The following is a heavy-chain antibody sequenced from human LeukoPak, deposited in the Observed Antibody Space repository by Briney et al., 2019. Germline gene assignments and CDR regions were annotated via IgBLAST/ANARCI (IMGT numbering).Heavy chain of an antibody. CDR3: ARDTAMAFDY. J-gene: IGHJ4*02. V-gene: IGHV1-3*01. CDR2: INAGNGNK. CDR1: GYTFTSYA. D-gene: IGHD5-18*01. Sequence: ASVKVSCKASGYTFTSYAMHWVRQAPGQRLEWMGWINAGNGNKKYSQKFQGRVTITRDTSASTAYMELSSLRSEDTAVYYCARDTAMAFDYWGQGTLVTVSS.